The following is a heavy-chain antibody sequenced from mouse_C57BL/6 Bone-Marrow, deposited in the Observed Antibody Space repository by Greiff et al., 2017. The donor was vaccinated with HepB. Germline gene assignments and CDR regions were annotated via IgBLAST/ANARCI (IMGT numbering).Heavy chain of an antibody. CDR2: IYPGSGST. V-gene: IGHV1-55*01. Sequence: QVQLQQPGAELVKPGASVKMSCKASGYTFTSYWITWVKQRPGQGLEWIGDIYPGSGSTNYNEKFKSKATLPLDTSSSTAYMQLSSLTSEDSAVYYCARAYYYGSSYGYFDVWGTGTTVTVSS. CDR3: ARAYYYGSSYGYFDV. D-gene: IGHD1-1*01. J-gene: IGHJ1*03. CDR1: GYTFTSYW.